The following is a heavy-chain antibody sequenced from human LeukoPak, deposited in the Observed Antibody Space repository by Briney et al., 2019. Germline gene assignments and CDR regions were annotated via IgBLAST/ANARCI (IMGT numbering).Heavy chain of an antibody. D-gene: IGHD3-16*02. CDR1: GASISSGDYY. J-gene: IGHJ4*02. Sequence: NPSETLSLTCTVSGASISSGDYYWSWIRQPPGKGLEWIGYIYYSGSTYYNPSFKSRVTISVDTSKNQYSLELSSLTAADTAVYYCVRGPNYVWGSYQYFDYWGQGTLVTVSS. CDR2: IYYSGST. CDR3: VRGPNYVWGSYQYFDY. V-gene: IGHV4-30-4*01.